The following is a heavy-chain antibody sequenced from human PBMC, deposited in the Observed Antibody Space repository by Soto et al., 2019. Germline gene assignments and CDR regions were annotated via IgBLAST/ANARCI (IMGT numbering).Heavy chain of an antibody. CDR3: AIDRGRGFSCYDLGFDWFAP. Sequence: PGGSLRLSCAASGFTFSSYAMHWVRQAPGKGLEYVSAISSNGGSTYYANSVKGRFTISRDNSKNTLYLQMGSLRAEDMAVYYCAIDRGRGFSCYDLGFDWFAPWGQGTLVTVSS. CDR2: ISSNGGST. J-gene: IGHJ5*02. D-gene: IGHD5-12*01. V-gene: IGHV3-64*01. CDR1: GFTFSSYA.